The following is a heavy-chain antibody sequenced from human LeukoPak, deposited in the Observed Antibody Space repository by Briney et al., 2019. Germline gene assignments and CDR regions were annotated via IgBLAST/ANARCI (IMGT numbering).Heavy chain of an antibody. Sequence: GESLQISCKGSGYSFTSYWIGWVRPMPGKGLEWMGIIYPGDSDTRYSPSFQGQVTISADKSISTAYLQWSSLKASDTAMYYCARHVAGDDILTGFHYWGQGTLVTVSS. CDR2: IYPGDSDT. CDR1: GYSFTSYW. V-gene: IGHV5-51*01. D-gene: IGHD3-9*01. CDR3: ARHVAGDDILTGFHY. J-gene: IGHJ4*02.